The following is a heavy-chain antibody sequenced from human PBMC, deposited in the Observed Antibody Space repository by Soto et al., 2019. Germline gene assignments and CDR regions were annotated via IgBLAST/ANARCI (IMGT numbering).Heavy chain of an antibody. Sequence: GGSLRLSCAASGFSFSTYAMSWVRQAPGKGLEWVSGISGSGGTTYYADSVKGRFAISRDNSKNTLYLQVNSLRVEDTAVYYCAKDQAAAGTISRYFQHWGQGTRVTVSS. V-gene: IGHV3-23*01. CDR3: AKDQAAAGTISRYFQH. CDR1: GFSFSTYA. D-gene: IGHD6-13*01. J-gene: IGHJ1*01. CDR2: ISGSGGTT.